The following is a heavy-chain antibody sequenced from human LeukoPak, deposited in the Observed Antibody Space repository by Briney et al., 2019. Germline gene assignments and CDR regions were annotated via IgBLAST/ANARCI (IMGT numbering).Heavy chain of an antibody. CDR2: IYYSGST. CDR3: ARDTHGRGKWELKD. CDR1: GGSISSYY. V-gene: IGHV4-59*01. Sequence: SETLSLTCTVSGGSISSYYWSWIRQPPGKGLEWIGYIYYSGSTNYNPSLKSRVTISVDPSKNQFSLKLSSVTAADTAVYYCARDTHGRGKWELKDWGQGTLVTVSS. J-gene: IGHJ4*02. D-gene: IGHD1-26*01.